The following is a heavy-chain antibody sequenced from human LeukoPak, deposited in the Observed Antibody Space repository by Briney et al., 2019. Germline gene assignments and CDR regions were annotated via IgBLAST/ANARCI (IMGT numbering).Heavy chain of an antibody. CDR2: LSGSGGVT. CDR1: GFTFSSHA. CDR3: AKSKEIAAAGELLDY. Sequence: GGSLRLSCAASGFTFSSHAMTWVRQAPGKGLEWVSALSGSGGVTYYADSVKGRFTISRDNSKNTLYLQMNSLRAEDTAVYYCAKSKEIAAAGELLDYWGQGTLVTVSS. J-gene: IGHJ4*02. D-gene: IGHD6-13*01. V-gene: IGHV3-23*01.